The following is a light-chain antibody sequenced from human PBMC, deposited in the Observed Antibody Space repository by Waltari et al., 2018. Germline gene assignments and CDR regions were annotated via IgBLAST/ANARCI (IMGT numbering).Light chain of an antibody. CDR3: LLYMGGGIWV. V-gene: IGLV8-61*01. CDR1: SGSLTTTSY. J-gene: IGLJ3*02. CDR2: KSN. Sequence: VVTQEPSLSVYPGDNVTLTCALSSGSLTTTSYASWYQQTPGQAPPTLIYKSNTRSSGVPDRFSGSITGAQADDESDYYCLLYMGGGIWVFGGGTKLTVI.